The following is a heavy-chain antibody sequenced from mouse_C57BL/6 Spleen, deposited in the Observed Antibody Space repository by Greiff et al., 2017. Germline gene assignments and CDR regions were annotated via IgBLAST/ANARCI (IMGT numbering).Heavy chain of an antibody. CDR3: ARAEGYLTGSIAY. CDR2: IYPGDGDT. V-gene: IGHV1-82*01. J-gene: IGHJ3*01. Sequence: VQLQQSGPELVKPGASVKISCKASGYAFSSSWMNWVKQRPGKGLEWIGRIYPGDGDTNYNGKFKGKATLTADNSSSPAYMPLSSLASEDSAVYLSARAEGYLTGSIAYWGQGTLVTVSA. D-gene: IGHD4-1*01. CDR1: GYAFSSSW.